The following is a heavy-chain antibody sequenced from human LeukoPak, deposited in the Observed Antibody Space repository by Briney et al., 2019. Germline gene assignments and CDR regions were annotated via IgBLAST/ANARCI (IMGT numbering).Heavy chain of an antibody. D-gene: IGHD6-6*01. CDR1: GFTFDDYA. V-gene: IGHV3-74*01. CDR2: INSDGSTT. J-gene: IGHJ6*04. Sequence: GGSLRLSCAASGFTFDDYAMHWVRQAPGKGLVWVSRINSDGSTTNYADSVKGRFTISRDNAKNALYLQMNSLRAEDTTVYYCVRAAYTTSSRMDVWGKGTTVTVSS. CDR3: VRAAYTTSSRMDV.